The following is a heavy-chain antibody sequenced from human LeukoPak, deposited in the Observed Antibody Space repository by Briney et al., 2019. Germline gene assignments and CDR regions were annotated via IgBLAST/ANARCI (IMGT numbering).Heavy chain of an antibody. CDR1: GGSISSSSYY. V-gene: IGHV4-61*02. CDR2: IYTSGST. D-gene: IGHD6-6*01. CDR3: ARARLTLYSSSSPLDY. Sequence: SETLSLTCTVSGGSISSSSYYWSWIRQPAGKGLEWIGRIYTSGSTNYNPSLKSRVTISVDTSKNQFSLKLSSVTAADTAVYYCARARLTLYSSSSPLDYWGQGTLVTVSS. J-gene: IGHJ4*02.